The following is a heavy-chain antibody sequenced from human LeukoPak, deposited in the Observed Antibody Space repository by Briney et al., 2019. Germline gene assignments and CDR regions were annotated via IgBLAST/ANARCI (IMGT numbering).Heavy chain of an antibody. Sequence: PGGSLRLSCAASGFTFSSYSMNWVRQAPGKGLEWVSSISSSSSYIYYADSVKGRFTISRDNAKNSLYLQMNSLRAEDTAVYYCARDGGITIFGVVITSYYYYYYMDVWGKGTTVTVSS. CDR3: ARDGGITIFGVVITSYYYYYYMDV. CDR1: GFTFSSYS. J-gene: IGHJ6*03. CDR2: ISSSSSYI. D-gene: IGHD3-3*01. V-gene: IGHV3-21*01.